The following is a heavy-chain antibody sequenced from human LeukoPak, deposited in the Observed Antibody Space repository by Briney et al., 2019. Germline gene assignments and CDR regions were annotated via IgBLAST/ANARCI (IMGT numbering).Heavy chain of an antibody. Sequence: GGSLRLSCAASKFIFSNYWMTWVRQAPGKGLEWVSSISGSDGGTYYADSVKGRFTISRDNSKNTLYLQMNSLRAEDTAIYYCAKRGPIYTSSPGNYFDYWGQGTLVTVSS. D-gene: IGHD6-6*01. CDR3: AKRGPIYTSSPGNYFDY. J-gene: IGHJ4*02. CDR2: ISGSDGGT. CDR1: KFIFSNYW. V-gene: IGHV3-23*01.